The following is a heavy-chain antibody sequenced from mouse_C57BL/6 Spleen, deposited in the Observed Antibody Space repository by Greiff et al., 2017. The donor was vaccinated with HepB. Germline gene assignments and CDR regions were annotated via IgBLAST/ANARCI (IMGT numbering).Heavy chain of an antibody. CDR2: IRSKSSNYAT. V-gene: IGHV10-3*01. J-gene: IGHJ1*03. CDR3: VREDYYYGSSYWYFDV. Sequence: DVQLVESGGGLVQPKGSLKLSCAASGFTFNTYAMHWVRQAPGKGLEWVARIRSKSSNYATYYDDSVKDRFTISRDDSQSMLYLQMNNLKTEDTAMYYCVREDYYYGSSYWYFDVWGTGTTVTVSS. D-gene: IGHD1-1*01. CDR1: GFTFNTYA.